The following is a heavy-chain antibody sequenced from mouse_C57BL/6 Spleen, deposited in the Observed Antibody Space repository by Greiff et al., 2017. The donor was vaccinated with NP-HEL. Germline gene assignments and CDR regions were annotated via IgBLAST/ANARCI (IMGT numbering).Heavy chain of an antibody. CDR2: IHPNSGST. CDR3: ASPITTVVALDD. J-gene: IGHJ2*01. Sequence: QVQLQQPGAELVKPGASVKLSCKASGYTFTSYWMHWVKQRPGQGLEWIGMIHPNSGSTNYNEKFKSKATLTVDKSSSTAYMQLSSLTSEDSAVYYCASPITTVVALDDWGQGTTLTVSS. V-gene: IGHV1-64*01. CDR1: GYTFTSYW. D-gene: IGHD1-1*01.